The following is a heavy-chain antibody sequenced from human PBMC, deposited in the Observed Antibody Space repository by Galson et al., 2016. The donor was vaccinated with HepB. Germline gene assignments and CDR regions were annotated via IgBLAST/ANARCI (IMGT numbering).Heavy chain of an antibody. CDR3: ARDWAYCNGDCYHPADYFDY. Sequence: SVKVSCKASGCTFINYYIHWVRQAPGQGLEWMGIINPSGRSTTYAQKFQGRVTMTRDTSTSTVYMELSSLRSEDTAVYYCARDWAYCNGDCYHPADYFDYWGPGTLVTVSS. D-gene: IGHD2-21*02. CDR1: GCTFINYY. CDR2: INPSGRST. V-gene: IGHV1-46*01. J-gene: IGHJ4*02.